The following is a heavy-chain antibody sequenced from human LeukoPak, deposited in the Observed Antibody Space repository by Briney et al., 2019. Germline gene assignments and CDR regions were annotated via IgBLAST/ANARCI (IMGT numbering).Heavy chain of an antibody. CDR2: VSAYNGNT. J-gene: IGHJ4*02. CDR3: ARVSVVVTAVDY. D-gene: IGHD2-21*02. V-gene: IGHV1-18*01. CDR1: GGTFSSYA. Sequence: ASVKVSCKASGGTFSSYAISWVRQAPGQGLEWMGWVSAYNGNTNYAQKLQGRVTMTTDTSTCTAYMELRSLRSDDTAVYYCARVSVVVTAVDYWGQGTLVTVSS.